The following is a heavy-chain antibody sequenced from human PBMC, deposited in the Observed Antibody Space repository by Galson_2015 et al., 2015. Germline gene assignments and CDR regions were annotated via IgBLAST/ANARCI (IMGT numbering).Heavy chain of an antibody. CDR3: VRRAYSSAWYVDY. D-gene: IGHD6-19*01. Sequence: QSGAEVKKPGESLKISCKGSGYSFTSYWIGWARQMPGKGLEWMGIIYPGDSDTKYSPSFQGQVTISADKSIGTAYLQWSSLKASDIAMYYCVRRAYSSAWYVDYWGQGTLLTVSS. J-gene: IGHJ4*02. V-gene: IGHV5-51*01. CDR1: GYSFTSYW. CDR2: IYPGDSDT.